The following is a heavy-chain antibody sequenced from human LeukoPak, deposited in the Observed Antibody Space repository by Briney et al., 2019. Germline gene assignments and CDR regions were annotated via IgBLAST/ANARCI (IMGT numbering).Heavy chain of an antibody. V-gene: IGHV3-15*01. CDR2: IKSKTDGGTT. CDR3: TTVNLSGYSSSWYGSALFDY. D-gene: IGHD6-13*01. Sequence: GALRLSCAASGFTFSNYWMSWVRQAPGKGLEWVGRIKSKTDGGTTDYAAPVKGRFTISRDDSKNTLYLQMNSLKTEDTAVYYCTTVNLSGYSSSWYGSALFDYWGQGTLVTVSS. J-gene: IGHJ4*02. CDR1: GFTFSNYW.